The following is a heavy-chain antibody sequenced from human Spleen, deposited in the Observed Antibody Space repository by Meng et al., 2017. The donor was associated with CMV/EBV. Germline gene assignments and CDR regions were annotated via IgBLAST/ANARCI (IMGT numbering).Heavy chain of an antibody. CDR2: ISPILGVA. V-gene: IGHV1-69*02. CDR3: AATRGAARPEGFDF. CDR1: GSIFNTYT. Sequence: SVKVSCKTSGSIFNTYTLSWVRNVSGQGLEWMGRISPILGVAVYAQRYQGRVTIVADKSTSTTYMEMSGLTSEDTAMFYCAATRGAARPEGFDFWGQGTMVTVSS. J-gene: IGHJ3*01. D-gene: IGHD6-6*01.